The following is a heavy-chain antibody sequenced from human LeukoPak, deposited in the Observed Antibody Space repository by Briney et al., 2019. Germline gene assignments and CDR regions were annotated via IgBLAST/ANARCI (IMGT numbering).Heavy chain of an antibody. Sequence: GGSLRLSCAASGFTFSSYEMNWVRQAPGKGLEWVSYISSSGSTIYYADSVKGRFTISRDNAKNSLYLQMNSLRAEDTAVYYCAREGYSSGWYFLVYDYWGQGTLVTVSS. CDR3: AREGYSSGWYFLVYDY. CDR2: ISSSGSTI. D-gene: IGHD6-19*01. V-gene: IGHV3-48*03. CDR1: GFTFSSYE. J-gene: IGHJ4*02.